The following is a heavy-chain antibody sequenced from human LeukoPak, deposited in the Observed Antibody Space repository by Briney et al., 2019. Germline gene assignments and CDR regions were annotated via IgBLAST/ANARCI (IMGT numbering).Heavy chain of an antibody. D-gene: IGHD5-18*01. Sequence: KLSCKTSGGTFSSSAITLVRQAPAQGLKWMGRIIPVLNITTYAQKFQGSVTITADTSTSTVYMELSRLRSEETAVYYCARDQGLTAPPPYGLDVWGQGTTVIVSS. CDR3: ARDQGLTAPPPYGLDV. CDR1: GGTFSSSA. CDR2: IIPVLNIT. J-gene: IGHJ6*02. V-gene: IGHV1-69*04.